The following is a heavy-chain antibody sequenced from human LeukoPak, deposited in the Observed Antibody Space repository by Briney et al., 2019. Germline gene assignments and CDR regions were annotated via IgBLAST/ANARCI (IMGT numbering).Heavy chain of an antibody. CDR2: FDPEDGET. D-gene: IGHD6-13*01. CDR1: GYTLTELS. CDR3: ATDRAAGWSTNFDY. V-gene: IGHV1-24*01. Sequence: ASVKVSCKVSGYTLTELSMHWVRQAPGKGLEWMGGFDPEDGETIYAQKFQGRVTMTEDTSTDTAYMELSSLRSEDTAVYYCATDRAAGWSTNFDYWGQGTLVTVSS. J-gene: IGHJ4*02.